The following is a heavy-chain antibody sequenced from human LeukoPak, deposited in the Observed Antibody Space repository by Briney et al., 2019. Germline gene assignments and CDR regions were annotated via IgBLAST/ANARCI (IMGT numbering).Heavy chain of an antibody. J-gene: IGHJ3*02. D-gene: IGHD3-3*01. CDR3: ARTVLRFLEWLSFDAFDI. CDR2: INPNSGGT. CDR1: GYTFTGYY. V-gene: IGHV1-2*02. Sequence: ASVKVSYKASGYTFTGYYMHWVRQAPGQGLEWMGWINPNSGGTNYAQKFQGRVTMTRDTSISTAYMELSRLRSDDTAVYYCARTVLRFLEWLSFDAFDIWGQGTMVTVSS.